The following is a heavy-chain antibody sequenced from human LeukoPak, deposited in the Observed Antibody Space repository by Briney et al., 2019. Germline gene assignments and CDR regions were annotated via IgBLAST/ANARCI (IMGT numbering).Heavy chain of an antibody. V-gene: IGHV3-23*01. J-gene: IGHJ4*02. CDR3: AKDRIWSGYSKYYFDC. CDR2: ISGSGGST. Sequence: GGSLRLSCAASGFTFSSYAMSWVRQAPGKGLERVSAISGSGGSTYYADSVKGRFTISRDNSKNTLYLQMNSLRAEDAAIYYCAKDRIWSGYSKYYFDCWGQGTLVTVSS. CDR1: GFTFSSYA. D-gene: IGHD3-3*01.